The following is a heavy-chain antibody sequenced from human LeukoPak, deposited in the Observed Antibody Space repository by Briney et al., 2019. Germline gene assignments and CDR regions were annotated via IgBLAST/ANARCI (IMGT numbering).Heavy chain of an antibody. CDR2: IKQDGTEK. J-gene: IGHJ4*02. Sequence: GGSLRLSCAASGFTFSSHYMTWVRQAPGKGLEWVATIKQDGTEKHYVDSVSGRFTISRDNAKNSLYLQMNSLRAEDTAVYYCARDPISSGWGDYWGQGTLVTVSS. D-gene: IGHD6-19*01. V-gene: IGHV3-7*01. CDR1: GFTFSSHY. CDR3: ARDPISSGWGDY.